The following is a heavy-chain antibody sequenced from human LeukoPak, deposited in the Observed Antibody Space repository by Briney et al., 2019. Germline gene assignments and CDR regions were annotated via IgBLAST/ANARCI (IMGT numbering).Heavy chain of an antibody. Sequence: ASVKVSCKASGYTFTGYYMHWVRQAPGQGLEWMGWINPNSGGTNYAQKFQGRVTMTRDTSTSTVYMELSSLRSEDTAVYYCARDKGILDAFDIWGQGTMVTVSS. CDR3: ARDKGILDAFDI. CDR1: GYTFTGYY. CDR2: INPNSGGT. V-gene: IGHV1-2*02. J-gene: IGHJ3*02. D-gene: IGHD5-18*01.